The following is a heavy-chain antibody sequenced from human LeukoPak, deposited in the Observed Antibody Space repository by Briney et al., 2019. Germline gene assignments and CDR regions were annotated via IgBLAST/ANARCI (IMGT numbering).Heavy chain of an antibody. V-gene: IGHV4-39*01. J-gene: IGHJ4*02. CDR1: GGSISSSSYY. D-gene: IGHD3-22*01. CDR3: ARVPYYDSWPQFDY. Sequence: SETLSLTCTVSGGSISSSSYYWGWIRQPPGKGLEWIGSIYYSGSTYYNPSLKSRVTISVDTSKNQFSLKLSSVTAADTAVYYCARVPYYDSWPQFDYWGQGTLVTVSS. CDR2: IYYSGST.